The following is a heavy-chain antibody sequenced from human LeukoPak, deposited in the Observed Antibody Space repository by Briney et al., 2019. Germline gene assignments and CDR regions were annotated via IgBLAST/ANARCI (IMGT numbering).Heavy chain of an antibody. CDR2: IYSAGNT. J-gene: IGHJ4*02. Sequence: GGSLRLSCAASGFTVSSDFMSWVRQAPGKGLEWISVIYSAGNTYYADSVKGRFTISRDNSKNTLYLQMNSLRAEDTAVYYCARDVNYDHYYWGQGTLVTVSS. V-gene: IGHV3-66*01. CDR1: GFTVSSDF. CDR3: ARDVNYDHYY. D-gene: IGHD1-7*01.